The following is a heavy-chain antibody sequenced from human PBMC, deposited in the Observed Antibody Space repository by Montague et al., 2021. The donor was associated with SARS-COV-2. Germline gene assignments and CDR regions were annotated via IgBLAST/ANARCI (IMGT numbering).Heavy chain of an antibody. CDR1: GFSLSTSGVG. V-gene: IGHV2-5*02. D-gene: IGHD1-26*01. CDR2: IYWDDDK. CDR3: AHRRGLLLSDAFDI. J-gene: IGHJ3*02. Sequence: VKPTQTLTLTCTSSGFSLSTSGVGVGWIRQPPGKALEWLALIYWDDDKRYSPSLKSRPTITKDTSKNQVVLTMTNMDPVDTATYYCAHRRGLLLSDAFDIWGQGTMVTVSS.